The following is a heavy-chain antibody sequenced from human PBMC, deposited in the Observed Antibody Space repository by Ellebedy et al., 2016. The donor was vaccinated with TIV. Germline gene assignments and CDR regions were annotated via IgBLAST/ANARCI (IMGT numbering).Heavy chain of an antibody. V-gene: IGHV4-34*01. CDR2: INHSGST. Sequence: SETLSLTXAVYGGSFSGYYWSWIRQPPGKGLEWIREINHSGSTNYNPSLKSRVTISVDTSKNQFSLKLSSVTAADTAVYYCARGRSSSTSTLYRYYYYYMDVWGKGTTVTVSS. D-gene: IGHD2-2*01. CDR1: GGSFSGYY. CDR3: ARGRSSSTSTLYRYYYYYMDV. J-gene: IGHJ6*03.